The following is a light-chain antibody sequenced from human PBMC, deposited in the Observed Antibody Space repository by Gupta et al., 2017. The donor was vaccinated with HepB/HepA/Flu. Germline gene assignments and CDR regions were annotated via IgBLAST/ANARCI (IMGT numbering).Light chain of an antibody. V-gene: IGKV1-39*01. CDR2: AAS. J-gene: IGKJ5*01. CDR1: QNIVNY. CDR3: QESYHTLS. Sequence: DIQMTQSPFSLAASVGDRVTITCRASQNIVNYLNWYQHKPGKAPKLLLYAASSLQSGVPSRFSGSGSGTDFPLTISSLQPEDVATYYCQESYHTLSFGQGTRVEIK.